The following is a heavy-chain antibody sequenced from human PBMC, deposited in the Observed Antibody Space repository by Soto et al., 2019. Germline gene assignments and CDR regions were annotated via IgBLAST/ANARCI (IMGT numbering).Heavy chain of an antibody. CDR3: ARVYSGSYSDY. J-gene: IGHJ4*01. CDR1: GGSITSNNW. Sequence: SETLSLTCAVSGGSITSNNWWSLVRHPPGKGLEWIGEIFHSGSTYYNPSLKARVTISVDKSKNQFSLKLSSVTAADTAVYYCARVYSGSYSDYWGQGTLVTVSS. V-gene: IGHV4-4*02. CDR2: IFHSGST. D-gene: IGHD1-26*01.